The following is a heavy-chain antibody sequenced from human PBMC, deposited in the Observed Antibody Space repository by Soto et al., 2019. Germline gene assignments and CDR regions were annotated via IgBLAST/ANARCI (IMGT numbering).Heavy chain of an antibody. CDR2: ISGSGGYT. V-gene: IGHV3-23*01. CDR3: AKADYSYSWAPGDY. CDR1: GFTFSSYA. Sequence: AGGSLRLSCAASGFTFSSYAMSWVRQAPGKGLEWVSTISGSGGYTYYAGSVKGRFTISRDNSKNTLYLQMNSLRAEDTAVYYCAKADYSYSWAPGDYWGQGTLVTVSS. J-gene: IGHJ4*02. D-gene: IGHD6-13*01.